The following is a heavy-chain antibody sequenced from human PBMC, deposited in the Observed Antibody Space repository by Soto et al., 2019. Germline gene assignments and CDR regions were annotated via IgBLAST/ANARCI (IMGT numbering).Heavy chain of an antibody. V-gene: IGHV3-11*01. Sequence: QVQLVESGGDLAKPGGSLRLSCAGSGFTFSDYDMGWIRQAPGKGLEWVSYTSSSGNTIYYVDSVKGRFTMSRDNAKNSLYLQMDRLRVEETAVYYCARDPQGIAVDHSSYYGIDVWGQGTTVTVSS. CDR2: TSSSGNTI. J-gene: IGHJ6*02. D-gene: IGHD6-19*01. CDR3: ARDPQGIAVDHSSYYGIDV. CDR1: GFTFSDYD.